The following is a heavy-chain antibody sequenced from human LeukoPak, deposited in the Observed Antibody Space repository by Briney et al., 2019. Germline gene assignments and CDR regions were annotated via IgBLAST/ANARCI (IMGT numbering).Heavy chain of an antibody. J-gene: IGHJ3*02. CDR1: GGSISSYY. CDR2: IYYSGST. V-gene: IGHV4-59*01. Sequence: SETLSLTCTVSGGSISSYYRSWIRQPPGKGLEWIGYIYYSGSTNYNPSLKSRVTISVDTSKNQFSLKLSSVTAADTAVYYCARYPTAFDIWGQGTMVTVSS. CDR3: ARYPTAFDI.